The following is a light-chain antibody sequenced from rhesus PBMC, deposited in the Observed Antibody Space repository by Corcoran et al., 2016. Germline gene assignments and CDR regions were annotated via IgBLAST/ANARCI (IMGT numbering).Light chain of an antibody. Sequence: EIVMTQSPATLALSPGERATLSCRASQRVSSYLAWYQQKPGQAPRLLIYGASSRATGIPDRFSGSGFGTEFTLTISSLEPEDVGVYFCLQSSNWPQYSFGQGTKVEIK. CDR2: GAS. V-gene: IGKV3-24*04. J-gene: IGKJ2*01. CDR1: QRVSSY. CDR3: LQSSNWPQYS.